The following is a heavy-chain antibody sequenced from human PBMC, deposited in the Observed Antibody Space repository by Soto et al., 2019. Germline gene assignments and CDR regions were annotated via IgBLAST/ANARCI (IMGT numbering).Heavy chain of an antibody. V-gene: IGHV6-1*01. CDR3: ARTYYDFWSGPGLGMDV. CDR1: GDSVSSNSAA. D-gene: IGHD3-3*01. CDR2: TYYRSKWYN. J-gene: IGHJ6*02. Sequence: SQTLSLTCAISGDSVSSNSAAWNWIRQSPSRGLEWLGRTYYRSKWYNDYAVSVKSRITINPDTSKNQFSLQLNSVTPEDTAVYYCARTYYDFWSGPGLGMDVWGQGTRVTVSS.